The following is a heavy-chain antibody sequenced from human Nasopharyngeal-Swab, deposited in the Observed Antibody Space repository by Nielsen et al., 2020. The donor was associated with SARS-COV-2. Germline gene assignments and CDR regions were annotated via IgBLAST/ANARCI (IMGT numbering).Heavy chain of an antibody. CDR3: AGSAADYYYYGMDV. Sequence: SETLSLTCTVSGGSISSGDYYWSWIRQPPGKGLEWIGYIYYSGSTYYNPSLKSRVTISVDTSKNQFSLKLSSVTAADTAVYYCAGSAADYYYYGMDVWGQGTTVTVSS. J-gene: IGHJ6*02. D-gene: IGHD6-13*01. CDR1: GGSISSGDYY. V-gene: IGHV4-30-4*02. CDR2: IYYSGST.